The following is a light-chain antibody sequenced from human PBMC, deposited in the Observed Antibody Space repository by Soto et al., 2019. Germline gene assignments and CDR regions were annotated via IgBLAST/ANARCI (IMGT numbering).Light chain of an antibody. CDR2: RVT. J-gene: IGLJ1*01. V-gene: IGLV2-14*03. CDR1: SSDVVGYNY. Sequence: XSALTQPASVSGSPGQPITISCTGTSSDVVGYNYVSWYQQHPGKAPKLMIYRVTHRPSGVSNRFSGSKSGNTASLTISGLQAEDEADYFCSSYKTSTTYVFGTGTKVTVL. CDR3: SSYKTSTTYV.